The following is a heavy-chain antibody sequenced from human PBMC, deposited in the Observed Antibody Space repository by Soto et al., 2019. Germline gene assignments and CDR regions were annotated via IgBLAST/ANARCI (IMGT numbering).Heavy chain of an antibody. CDR3: ARASATIAAAATFDY. V-gene: IGHV4-4*02. Sequence: QVQLQESGPGLVKPSGTLSLTCAVSGGAISSSKWWSWVRQPPGKGLEWIGEIYQSGSTNYNPSLESRVRMSGDESRNQFSQKLTSVSAADTAVYYCARASATIAAAATFDYWGQGTLVTVSS. D-gene: IGHD6-13*01. J-gene: IGHJ4*02. CDR2: IYQSGST. CDR1: GGAISSSKW.